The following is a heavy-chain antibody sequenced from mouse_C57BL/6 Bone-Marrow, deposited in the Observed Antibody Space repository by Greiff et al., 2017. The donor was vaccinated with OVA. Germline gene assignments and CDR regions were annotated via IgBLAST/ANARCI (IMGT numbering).Heavy chain of an antibody. Sequence: VQLQQSGAELVRPGASVKLSCTASGFNIKDYYMHWVKQRPEQGLEWIGRIDPEDGDTEYAPKFQGKATMTADTSSNTAYLQLSSLTSEDTAVYYCARWDTTVVATRYFDVWGTGTTVTVSS. CDR2: IDPEDGDT. J-gene: IGHJ1*03. CDR1: GFNIKDYY. D-gene: IGHD1-1*01. CDR3: ARWDTTVVATRYFDV. V-gene: IGHV14-1*01.